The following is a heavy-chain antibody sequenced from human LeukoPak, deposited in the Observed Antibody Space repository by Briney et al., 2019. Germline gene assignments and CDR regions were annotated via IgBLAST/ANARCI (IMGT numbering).Heavy chain of an antibody. CDR3: ARDPAIAAAGTDYYYYGMDV. Sequence: GGSLRPSCAASGFTFSSYGMHWVRQAPGKGLEWVAVIWYDGSNKYYADSVKGRFTISRDNSKNTLYLQMNSLRAEDTAVYYCARDPAIAAAGTDYYYYGMDVWGQGTTVTVSS. D-gene: IGHD6-13*01. CDR2: IWYDGSNK. J-gene: IGHJ6*02. CDR1: GFTFSSYG. V-gene: IGHV3-33*01.